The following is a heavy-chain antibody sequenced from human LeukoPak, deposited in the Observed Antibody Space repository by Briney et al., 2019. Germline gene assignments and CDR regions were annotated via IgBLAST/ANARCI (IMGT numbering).Heavy chain of an antibody. CDR1: GGSIGIYY. CDR2: IYNSGGT. V-gene: IGHV4-59*01. J-gene: IGHJ5*02. D-gene: IGHD1-26*01. Sequence: PSETLSLTCTVSGGSIGIYYWNWIRQPPGKGLEWIGYIYNSGGTVYNPSLKSRVTISVDKSKNQVSLKLNSVTAADTAVYYCASVGGRAWGQGTLVTVSS. CDR3: ASVGGRA.